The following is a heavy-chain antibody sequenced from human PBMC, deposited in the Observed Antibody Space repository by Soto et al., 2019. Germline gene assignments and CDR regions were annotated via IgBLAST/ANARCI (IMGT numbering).Heavy chain of an antibody. CDR3: ARAARYCSGGSCYPSYYYYYMDV. J-gene: IGHJ6*03. V-gene: IGHV1-46*03. CDR2: INPSGGST. Sequence: QVQLVQSGAEVKKPGASVKVSCKASGYTFTSYYMHWVRQAPGQGLEWMGIINPSGGSTSYAQKFLGRVTMTRDTSTSTVYMELSSLRSEDTAVYYCARAARYCSGGSCYPSYYYYYMDVWGKGTTVTVSS. CDR1: GYTFTSYY. D-gene: IGHD2-15*01.